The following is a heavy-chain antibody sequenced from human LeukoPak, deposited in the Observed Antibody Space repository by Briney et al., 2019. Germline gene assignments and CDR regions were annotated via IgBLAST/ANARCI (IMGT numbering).Heavy chain of an antibody. CDR1: GYTFTSYG. V-gene: IGHV1-2*02. CDR2: INPNSGGT. CDR3: ARDGDSYYYYYMDV. J-gene: IGHJ6*03. Sequence: ASVKVSCKASGYTFTSYGISWVRQAPGQGLEWMGWINPNSGGTNYAQKFQGRVTMTRDTSISTAYMELSRLRSEDTAVYYCARDGDSYYYYYMDVWGKGTTVTVSS. D-gene: IGHD3-16*01.